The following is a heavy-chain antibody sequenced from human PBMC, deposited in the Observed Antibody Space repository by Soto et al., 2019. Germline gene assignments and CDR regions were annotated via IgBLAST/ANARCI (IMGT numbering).Heavy chain of an antibody. J-gene: IGHJ6*02. V-gene: IGHV2-70*04. Sequence: SGPTLVNPTQTFTLTCTVSGFSLSGTGMRVTWIRQPPGKALEWLARIDWEDTKLYSSSLKTRLSISRDTSKNQVVLTMTNMDPADTGTYYCARAFYGMDVWGQGTTVTVSS. CDR3: ARAFYGMDV. CDR1: GFSLSGTGMR. CDR2: IDWEDTK.